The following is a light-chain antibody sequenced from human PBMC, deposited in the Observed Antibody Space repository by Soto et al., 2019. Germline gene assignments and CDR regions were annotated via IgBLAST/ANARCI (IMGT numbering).Light chain of an antibody. J-gene: IGLJ3*02. CDR1: SSDVGGYNY. CDR2: DVS. V-gene: IGLV2-14*01. Sequence: QSALTQPASVSGSPGQSIAISCTGTSSDVGGYNYVSWYQQHPGKAPKLIIHDVSSRPSGVSNRFSGSKSDNTASLTISGLQAEDEADYYCSSFTSSNTWVFGGGTKVTVL. CDR3: SSFTSSNTWV.